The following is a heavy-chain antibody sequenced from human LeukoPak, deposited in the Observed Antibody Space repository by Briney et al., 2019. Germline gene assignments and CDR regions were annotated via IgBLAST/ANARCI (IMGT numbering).Heavy chain of an antibody. J-gene: IGHJ4*02. D-gene: IGHD2-8*01. CDR2: IWYDGSNK. V-gene: IGHV3-33*01. CDR3: ARDPGGVVYFDY. Sequence: QPGRSLRLSCAASGFTFNTYGMNWVRQAPGKGLEWVAVIWYDGSNKYYADSVKGRFTISRDNSKNTLYLQMNTLRAEDTAVYYCARDPGGVVYFDYWGQGTLVTVSS. CDR1: GFTFNTYG.